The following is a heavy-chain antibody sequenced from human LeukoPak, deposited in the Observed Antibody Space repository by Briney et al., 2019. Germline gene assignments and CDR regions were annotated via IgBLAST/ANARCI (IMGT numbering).Heavy chain of an antibody. D-gene: IGHD3-3*01. J-gene: IGHJ3*02. CDR1: GYTLTELS. CDR2: FDPEDGET. Sequence: EASVKVSCKVSGYTLTELSTHWVRQSPGKGLEWMRGFDPEDGETIYAQKFQGRVTMTEDTSTDTAYMELSSLRSEDTAVYYCATEQYYDFLDDAFDISGQGTMVTVSS. V-gene: IGHV1-24*01. CDR3: ATEQYYDFLDDAFDI.